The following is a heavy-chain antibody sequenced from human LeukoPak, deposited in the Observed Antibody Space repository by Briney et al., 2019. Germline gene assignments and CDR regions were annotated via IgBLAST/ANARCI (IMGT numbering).Heavy chain of an antibody. J-gene: IGHJ4*02. CDR3: AKRGREGEFDY. Sequence: GGSLRLSCAASGFTFSSYGMHWVRQAPGKGLEWVAVISYDGSNKYYADSVKGRFTISRDNSKNTLYLQMNSLRAEDTAVYYCAKRGREGEFDYWGQGTLVTVSS. V-gene: IGHV3-30*18. CDR2: ISYDGSNK. CDR1: GFTFSSYG. D-gene: IGHD3-10*01.